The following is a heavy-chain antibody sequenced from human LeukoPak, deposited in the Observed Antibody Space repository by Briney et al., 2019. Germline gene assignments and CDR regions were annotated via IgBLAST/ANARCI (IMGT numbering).Heavy chain of an antibody. J-gene: IGHJ4*02. CDR2: ISAYNGNT. V-gene: IGHV1-18*01. D-gene: IGHD4-17*01. CDR1: GYTFTSYG. Sequence: ASVKVSCKASGYTFTSYGISWVRQAPGQGLEWMARISAYNGNTNYAQKLQGRVTMTTDTSTSTAYMELRSLRSDDTAAYYCARDKTTDYGDEVGLDYWGQGTLVTVSS. CDR3: ARDKTTDYGDEVGLDY.